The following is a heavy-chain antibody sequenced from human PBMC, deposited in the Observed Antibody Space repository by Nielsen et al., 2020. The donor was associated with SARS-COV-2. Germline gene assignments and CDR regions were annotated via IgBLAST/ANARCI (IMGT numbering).Heavy chain of an antibody. CDR2: IYYSGST. Sequence: WIRQPPGKGLEWIGSIYYSGSTYYNPSLKSRVTISVDTSKNQFSLKLSSVTAADTAVYYCARHGPRSMIFGGVISLFSGFDYWGQGTLVTVSS. CDR3: ARHGPRSMIFGGVISLFSGFDY. D-gene: IGHD3/OR15-3a*01. V-gene: IGHV4-39*01. J-gene: IGHJ4*02.